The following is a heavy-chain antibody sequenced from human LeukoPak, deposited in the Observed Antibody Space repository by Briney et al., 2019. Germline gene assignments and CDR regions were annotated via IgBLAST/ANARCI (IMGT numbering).Heavy chain of an antibody. V-gene: IGHV3-7*03. D-gene: IGHD6-19*01. J-gene: IGHJ4*02. CDR1: GFTFSNYW. CDR3: VRNLAVAGTCFDS. CDR2: IKQDGSDS. Sequence: GGSLRLSCAASGFTFSNYWMSWVRQVPGTGLEWVANIKQDGSDSNYVTSVRGRFTISRDNAESSLYLQMNSLRAEDTAVYYCVRNLAVAGTCFDSWGQGTLVTVSS.